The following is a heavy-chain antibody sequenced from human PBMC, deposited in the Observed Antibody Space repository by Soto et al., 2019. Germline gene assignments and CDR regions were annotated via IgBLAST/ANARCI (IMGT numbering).Heavy chain of an antibody. Sequence: QVQLVQSGAEVKKPGASVKVSCKASGYTFTSYAMHWVRQAPGQRLEWMGWINAGNGNTKYSQKFQGRVTITRDTSASTAYMELSSLRSEDTAVYYCARCYERYYYGSGVDYWGQGTLVTVSS. CDR1: GYTFTSYA. CDR2: INAGNGNT. CDR3: ARCYERYYYGSGVDY. J-gene: IGHJ4*02. D-gene: IGHD3-10*01. V-gene: IGHV1-3*01.